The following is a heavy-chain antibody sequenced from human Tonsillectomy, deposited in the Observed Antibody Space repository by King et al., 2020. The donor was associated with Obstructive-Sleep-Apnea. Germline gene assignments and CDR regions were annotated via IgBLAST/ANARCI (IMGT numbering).Heavy chain of an antibody. V-gene: IGHV3-21*01. CDR3: ARDEYYYDSSGYYGTDDAFDI. CDR1: GFTFSSYS. J-gene: IGHJ3*02. D-gene: IGHD3-22*01. Sequence: QLVQSGGGLVKPGGSLRLSCAASGFTFSSYSMNWVRQAPGKGLEWVSSISSSSSYIYYADSVKGRFTISRDNAKNSLYLQMNSLRAEDTAVYYCARDEYYYDSSGYYGTDDAFDIWGQGTMVTVSS. CDR2: ISSSSSYI.